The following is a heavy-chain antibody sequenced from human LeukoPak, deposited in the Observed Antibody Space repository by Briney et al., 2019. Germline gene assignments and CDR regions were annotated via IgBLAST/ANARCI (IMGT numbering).Heavy chain of an antibody. Sequence: ASVKVSCKASGYIFTSYYMHWMRQAPGQGLEWLRMIIPTGGSTTYAHKFQGRVTMTRDTSTSTVYMELSSLRSEDTAVYYCARPISGGDAFDIWGQGTMVTVSS. V-gene: IGHV1-46*01. CDR1: GYIFTSYY. CDR2: IIPTGGST. CDR3: ARPISGGDAFDI. D-gene: IGHD1-26*01. J-gene: IGHJ3*02.